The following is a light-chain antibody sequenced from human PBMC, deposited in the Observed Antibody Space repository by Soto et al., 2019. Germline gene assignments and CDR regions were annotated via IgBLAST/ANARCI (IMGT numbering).Light chain of an antibody. CDR2: AAS. CDR3: QPHNTYSEA. CDR1: QTFSSW. J-gene: IGKJ1*01. Sequence: DLQMVESGATVAACVGRSVNINCLASQTFSSWLAWYQQKPGKAPKLLIYAASTLESGVSSRFSGRGSGTEFTLTLHSLQPDDFAPHYCQPHNTYSEAFGQGTKVDIK. V-gene: IGKV1-5*01.